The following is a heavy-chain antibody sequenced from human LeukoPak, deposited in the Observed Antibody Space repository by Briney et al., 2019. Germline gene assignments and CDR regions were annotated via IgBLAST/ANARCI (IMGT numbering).Heavy chain of an antibody. CDR1: GGSISSYY. D-gene: IGHD6-19*01. V-gene: IGHV4-59*08. Sequence: KPSETLSLTCTGSGGSISSYYWSWLRQPPGKGLEWIWYIYDSGSTNYNPSLKSRVTISVDTSKKQSSPQVRSATDAGTAVYYCARLSSGWGGQFDYWGEGTLVTVS. CDR2: IYDSGST. J-gene: IGHJ4*02. CDR3: ARLSSGWGGQFDY.